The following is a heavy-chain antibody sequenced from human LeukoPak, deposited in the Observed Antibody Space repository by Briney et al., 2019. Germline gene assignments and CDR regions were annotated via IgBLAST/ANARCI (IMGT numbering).Heavy chain of an antibody. CDR1: GFTFSSYA. Sequence: GGSLRLSCAASGFTFSSYAMHWVRQAPGKGLEWVAVISYDGSNKYYADSVKGRFTISRDNSKNTLYLQMNSLRAEDTAVYYCARSRELLDYWGQGTLVTVSS. D-gene: IGHD1-26*01. CDR3: ARSRELLDY. CDR2: ISYDGSNK. V-gene: IGHV3-30*04. J-gene: IGHJ4*02.